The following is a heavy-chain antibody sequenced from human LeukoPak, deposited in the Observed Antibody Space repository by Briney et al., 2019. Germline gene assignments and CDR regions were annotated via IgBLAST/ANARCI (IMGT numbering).Heavy chain of an antibody. D-gene: IGHD3-10*01. V-gene: IGHV5-51*01. CDR1: GYSFTSYW. CDR3: ARLYGSGSYYRGAGWFDP. J-gene: IGHJ5*02. CDR2: IYPGDSDI. Sequence: GESLKISCKGSGYSFTSYWIGWVRQMPGKGLEWMGIIYPGDSDIRYSPSFQGQVTISADKSISTAYLQWSSLKASDTAMYYCARLYGSGSYYRGAGWFDPWGQGTLVTVSS.